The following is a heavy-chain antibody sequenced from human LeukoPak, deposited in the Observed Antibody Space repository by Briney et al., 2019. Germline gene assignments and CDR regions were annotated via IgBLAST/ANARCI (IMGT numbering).Heavy chain of an antibody. Sequence: GGSLRLSCAASGFTFRNYAMHWVRQAPGKGLEWVAVIWYDGSDKYYADSVKGRFTISRDNSKNTLYLQMNSLRAEDTAVYYCARDANGYYFDYWGQGTLVTVSS. J-gene: IGHJ4*02. D-gene: IGHD1-1*01. CDR1: GFTFRNYA. CDR2: IWYDGSDK. V-gene: IGHV3-33*01. CDR3: ARDANGYYFDY.